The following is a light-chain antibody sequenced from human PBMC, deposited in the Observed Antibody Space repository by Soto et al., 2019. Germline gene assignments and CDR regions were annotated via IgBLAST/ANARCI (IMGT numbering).Light chain of an antibody. V-gene: IGLV1-51*01. CDR1: RSNIVNNY. CDR3: EAWDSSLSAGV. CDR2: DND. Sequence: QSVLTQPPSVSAAPGQKVTVSCSGSRSNIVNNYVSWYQHLPGTAPKLLIYDNDKRPSGIPDRFSASKSGTSATLGITGLQTGDEADYYCEAWDSSLSAGVFGGGTKLTVL. J-gene: IGLJ3*02.